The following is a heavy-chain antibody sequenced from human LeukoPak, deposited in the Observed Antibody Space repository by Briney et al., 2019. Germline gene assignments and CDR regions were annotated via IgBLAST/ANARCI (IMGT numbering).Heavy chain of an antibody. CDR2: ISGGSGYI. Sequence: PGGSLRLSCAASGFTFSSYSMNWVRQAPGKGLEWVSSISGGSGYIYYADSVKGRFTISRDNAKNSLYLRMNSLRAEDTAVYYCVGGPIAAAGEDYWGQGILVTVSS. J-gene: IGHJ4*02. CDR1: GFTFSSYS. D-gene: IGHD6-13*01. CDR3: VGGPIAAAGEDY. V-gene: IGHV3-21*01.